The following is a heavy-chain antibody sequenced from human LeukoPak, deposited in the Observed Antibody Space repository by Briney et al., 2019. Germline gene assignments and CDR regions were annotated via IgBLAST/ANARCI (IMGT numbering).Heavy chain of an antibody. D-gene: IGHD3-10*01. J-gene: IGHJ5*02. CDR1: GGSISSGDYY. CDR2: IYYSGST. Sequence: PSETLSLTCTVSGGSISSGDYYWSWIRQPPGKGLEWIGYIYYSGSTYYNPSLKSRVTISVVTSKNQFSLKLSSVTAADTAVCYCASYYGSGSYNNNWFDPWGQGTLVTVSS. V-gene: IGHV4-30-4*08. CDR3: ASYYGSGSYNNNWFDP.